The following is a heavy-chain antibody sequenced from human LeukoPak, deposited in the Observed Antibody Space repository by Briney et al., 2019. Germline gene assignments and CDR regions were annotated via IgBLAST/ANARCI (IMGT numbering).Heavy chain of an antibody. D-gene: IGHD1-26*01. CDR2: ISSSSTI. Sequence: GGSLRLSCAASGFTFSSYSMNWVRQAPGKGLEWVSYISSSSTIYYADSVKGRFTISRDNAKNSLYLQMNSLRAEDTAVYYCARGTYSGSLGIWGQGTMVTVSS. J-gene: IGHJ3*02. V-gene: IGHV3-48*04. CDR1: GFTFSSYS. CDR3: ARGTYSGSLGI.